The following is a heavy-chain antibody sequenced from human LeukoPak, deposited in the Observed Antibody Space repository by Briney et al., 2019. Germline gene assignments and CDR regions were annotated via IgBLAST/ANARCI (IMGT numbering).Heavy chain of an antibody. J-gene: IGHJ4*02. V-gene: IGHV3-33*06. D-gene: IGHD6-13*01. CDR2: IWYDGSNK. CDR1: GFTFSSYG. CDR3: AKGYSSSWEFDY. Sequence: RRSLRLSCAASGFTFSSYGMHWVRQAPGKGLEWVAVIWYDGSNKYYADSVKGRFTISRDNSKNTLYLQMNSLRAEDTAVYYCAKGYSSSWEFDYWGQGTLVTVSS.